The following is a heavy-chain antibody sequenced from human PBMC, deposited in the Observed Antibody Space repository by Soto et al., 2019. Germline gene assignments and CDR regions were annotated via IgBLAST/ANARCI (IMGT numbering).Heavy chain of an antibody. V-gene: IGHV1-69*13. Sequence: ASVKVSCKASGGTFSSYAISWVRQAPGQGLEWMGGIIPIFGTANYAQKFQGRVTITADESTSTAYMELSSLRSEDTAVYYCARELARTIAAAGTINWFDPWGQGTLVTVSS. CDR3: ARELARTIAAAGTINWFDP. D-gene: IGHD6-13*01. J-gene: IGHJ5*02. CDR1: GGTFSSYA. CDR2: IIPIFGTA.